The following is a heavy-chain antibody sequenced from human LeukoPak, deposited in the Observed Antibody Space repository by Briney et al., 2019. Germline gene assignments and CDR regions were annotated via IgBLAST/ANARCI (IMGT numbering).Heavy chain of an antibody. J-gene: IGHJ4*02. V-gene: IGHV3-7*01. CDR3: ARDGKESSSWPPYFDY. Sequence: GRSLRLSCAASGFTFSSYAMHWVRQAPGKGLEWVANIKQDGSEKYYVDSVKGRFTISRDNAKNSLYLQMNSLRAEDTAVYYCARDGKESSSWPPYFDYWGQGTLVTVSS. CDR2: IKQDGSEK. D-gene: IGHD6-13*01. CDR1: GFTFSSYA.